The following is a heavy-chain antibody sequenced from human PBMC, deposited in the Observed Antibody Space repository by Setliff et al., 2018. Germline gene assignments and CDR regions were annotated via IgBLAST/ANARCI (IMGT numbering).Heavy chain of an antibody. CDR1: GFTFSSYW. Sequence: GGSLRLSCAASGFTFSSYWMSWVRQAPGKGLEWVANINQDGSEKYYVDSVKGRFTISRDNAKNSLYLQMNSLRADDTAVYYCTRLRKDYGDYYYFDYWGQGTLVTVSS. J-gene: IGHJ4*02. CDR3: TRLRKDYGDYYYFDY. D-gene: IGHD4-17*01. V-gene: IGHV3-7*01. CDR2: INQDGSEK.